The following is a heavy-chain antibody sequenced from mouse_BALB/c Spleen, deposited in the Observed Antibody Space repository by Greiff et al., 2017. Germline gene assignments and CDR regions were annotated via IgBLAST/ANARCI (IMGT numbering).Heavy chain of an antibody. V-gene: IGHV2-9*02. CDR1: GFSLTRYG. CDR3: ARDFDRYYAMDY. CDR2: IWAGGST. J-gene: IGHJ4*01. Sequence: VQLVESGPGLVAPSQSLSITCTVSGFSLTRYGVHWVRQPPGKGLEWLGVIWAGGSTNYNSALMSRLSISKDNSKSQVFLKMNSLQTDDTAMYYCARDFDRYYAMDYWGQGTSVTVSS.